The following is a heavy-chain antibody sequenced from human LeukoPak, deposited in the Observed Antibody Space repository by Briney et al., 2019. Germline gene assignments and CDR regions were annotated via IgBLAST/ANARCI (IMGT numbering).Heavy chain of an antibody. CDR1: GFTFSDYR. D-gene: IGHD6-19*01. CDR3: ARGRIGGWTDY. CDR2: IKTDGRST. J-gene: IGHJ4*02. V-gene: IGHV3-74*01. Sequence: PGWSLRLSCAASGFTFSDYRMHWVRQAAGKGLVWVSRIKTDGRSTNYADSVKGRFTISRDNAKNTLYLQMNSLRAEDTAVYYCARGRIGGWTDYWGQGTLVTVSS.